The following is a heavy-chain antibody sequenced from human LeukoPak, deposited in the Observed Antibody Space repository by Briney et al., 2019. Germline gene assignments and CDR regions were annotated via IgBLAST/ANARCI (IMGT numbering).Heavy chain of an antibody. D-gene: IGHD2-15*01. CDR2: INHSGIT. Sequence: SETLSLTCAFYGASFSGYYWRWICQPPGKGLEWIGEINHSGITTYNPSLKSRVTISVDTSKKQFSLKLNSVTAADTAVYYCAISHKWLLLDYWGQGTLVTVSS. J-gene: IGHJ4*02. V-gene: IGHV4-34*01. CDR3: AISHKWLLLDY. CDR1: GASFSGYY.